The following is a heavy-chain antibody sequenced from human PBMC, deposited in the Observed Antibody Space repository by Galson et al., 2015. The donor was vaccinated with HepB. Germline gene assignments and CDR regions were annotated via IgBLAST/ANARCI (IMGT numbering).Heavy chain of an antibody. J-gene: IGHJ3*02. CDR2: INHSGST. Sequence: ETLSLTCAVYGGSFSGYYWSWIRQPPGKGLEWIGEINHSGSTNYKPSLKSRVTISVDTSKNQFSLKLSSVTAADTAVYYCARPIVVVVAANDAFDIWGQGTMVTVSS. CDR3: ARPIVVVVAANDAFDI. D-gene: IGHD2-15*01. CDR1: GGSFSGYY. V-gene: IGHV4-34*01.